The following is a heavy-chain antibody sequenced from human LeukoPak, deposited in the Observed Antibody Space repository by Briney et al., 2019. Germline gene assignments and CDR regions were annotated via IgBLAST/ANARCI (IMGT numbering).Heavy chain of an antibody. CDR2: IRSKAYGGTT. CDR3: AREVFPLYDVDY. D-gene: IGHD5/OR15-5a*01. J-gene: IGHJ4*02. Sequence: PGGSLRLSCTASGFTFGDYAMSWVRQAPGKGLEWVGFIRSKAYGGTTEYAASVKGRFTISRDDSKSIAYLQMNSLRAEDTAVYYCAREVFPLYDVDYWGQGTLVTVSS. V-gene: IGHV3-49*04. CDR1: GFTFGDYA.